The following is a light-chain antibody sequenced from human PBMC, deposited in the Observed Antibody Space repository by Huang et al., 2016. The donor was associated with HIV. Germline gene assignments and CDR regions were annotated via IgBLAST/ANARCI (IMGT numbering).Light chain of an antibody. V-gene: IGKV3-15*01. Sequence: EIVMTQSPDTLPVSPGETVTVSCRDSESISTNLAWYQHKPGQAPRLLIYGASTRATDIPGRFSGSGSGTGFTLTISSLQSEDLAVYYCQHYNTFGQGTKLEIK. J-gene: IGKJ2*01. CDR2: GAS. CDR1: ESISTN. CDR3: QHYNT.